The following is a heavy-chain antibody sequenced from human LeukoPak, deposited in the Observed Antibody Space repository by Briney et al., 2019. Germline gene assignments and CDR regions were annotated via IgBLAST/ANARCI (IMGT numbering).Heavy chain of an antibody. CDR1: GGSFSGYY. V-gene: IGHV4-34*01. CDR3: ARQGLRYFDWLPGGYDY. D-gene: IGHD3-9*01. CDR2: INHSGST. J-gene: IGHJ4*02. Sequence: SETLSLTCAVHGGSFSGYYWSWIRQPPGKGLEWIGEINHSGSTNYNPSLKSRVTISVDTSKNQFSLKLSSVTAADTAVYYCARQGLRYFDWLPGGYDYWGQGTLVTVSS.